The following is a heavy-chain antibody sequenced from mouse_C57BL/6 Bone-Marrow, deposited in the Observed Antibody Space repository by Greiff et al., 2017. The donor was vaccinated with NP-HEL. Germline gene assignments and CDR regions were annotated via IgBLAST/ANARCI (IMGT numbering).Heavy chain of an antibody. Sequence: QVQLQQPGTDLVKPGASVKLSCKASGYTFTSYWMHWVKQRPGQGLEWIGNINPSNGGTNYTEKFKSKATLTVDTSSSTAYMQLSSLTSEDSAVYYCARLDDYDVNYAMDYWGQGTSVTVSS. CDR2: INPSNGGT. CDR1: GYTFTSYW. D-gene: IGHD2-4*01. J-gene: IGHJ4*01. V-gene: IGHV1-53*01. CDR3: ARLDDYDVNYAMDY.